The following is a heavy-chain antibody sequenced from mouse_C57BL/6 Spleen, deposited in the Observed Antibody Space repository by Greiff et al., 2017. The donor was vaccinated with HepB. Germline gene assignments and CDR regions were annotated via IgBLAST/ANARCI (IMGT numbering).Heavy chain of an antibody. D-gene: IGHD2-3*01. CDR2: ISSGGDYI. Sequence: EVHLVESGEGLVKPGGSLKLSCAASGFTFSSYAMSWVRQTPEKRLEWVAYISSGGDYIYYADTVKGRFTISRDNARNTLYLQMSSLKSEDTAMYYCTRWGWFNYFDYWGQGTTLTVSS. CDR1: GFTFSSYA. CDR3: TRWGWFNYFDY. V-gene: IGHV5-9-1*02. J-gene: IGHJ2*01.